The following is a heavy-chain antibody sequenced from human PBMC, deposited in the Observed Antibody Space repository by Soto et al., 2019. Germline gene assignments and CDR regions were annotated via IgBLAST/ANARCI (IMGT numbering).Heavy chain of an antibody. J-gene: IGHJ6*02. D-gene: IGHD4-17*01. CDR2: ISSSSSTI. CDR3: ARDGDGDYYYYYGMDV. V-gene: IGHV3-48*02. CDR1: GFTFSSYS. Sequence: PGGSLRLSCAASGFTFSSYSMNWVRQAPGKGLEWVSYISSSSSTIYYADSVKGRFTTSRDNAKNSLYLQMNSLRDEDTAVYYCARDGDGDYYYYYGMDVWGQGTTVTVSS.